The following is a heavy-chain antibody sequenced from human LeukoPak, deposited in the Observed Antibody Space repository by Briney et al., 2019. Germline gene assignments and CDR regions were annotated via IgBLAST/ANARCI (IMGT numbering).Heavy chain of an antibody. V-gene: IGHV3-74*01. D-gene: IGHD3-10*01. CDR3: ARGRGSGNYNWFDP. Sequence: GGSLRLSCAASGFTFSSYWMPWVRQAPGKGLVWVSRINSDGSSTSYADSVKGRFTVSRDNSKDTLYLQMNSLRAEDTAVYYCARGRGSGNYNWFDPWGQGTLVTVSS. CDR1: GFTFSSYW. J-gene: IGHJ5*02. CDR2: INSDGSST.